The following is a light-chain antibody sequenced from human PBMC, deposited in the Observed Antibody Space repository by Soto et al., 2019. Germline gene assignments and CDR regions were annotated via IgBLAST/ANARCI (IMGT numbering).Light chain of an antibody. J-gene: IGKJ1*01. CDR1: QRIGTY. Sequence: EIVLTQSPATLSLSPGDRATLSCRASQRIGTYLAWYQQKAGQAPSLLIYDTSNRATGIPTRFSGSGSGTDFTLTISSLEPEDFAVYFCQHRSNSPPTWTCGRGTKVEIK. V-gene: IGKV3-11*01. CDR2: DTS. CDR3: QHRSNSPPTWT.